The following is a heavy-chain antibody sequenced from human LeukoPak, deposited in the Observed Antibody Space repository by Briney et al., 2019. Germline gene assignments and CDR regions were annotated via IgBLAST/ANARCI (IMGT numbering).Heavy chain of an antibody. D-gene: IGHD6-13*01. J-gene: IGHJ4*02. CDR1: GFTFSSYA. CDR3: AKDSGPYSSSWWVY. CDR2: ISGSGGST. V-gene: IGHV3-23*01. Sequence: GGSLRLSCAASGFTFSSYAMSSVRQAPGKGLEWVSAISGSGGSTYYADSVKGRFTISRDNSKNTLYLQMNSLRAEDTAVYYCAKDSGPYSSSWWVYWGQGTLVTVSS.